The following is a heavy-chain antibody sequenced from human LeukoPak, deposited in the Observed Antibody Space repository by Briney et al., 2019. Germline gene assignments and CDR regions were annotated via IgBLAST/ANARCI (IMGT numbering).Heavy chain of an antibody. CDR3: ASRRHGYSSSWPYYYYYYMDV. CDR1: GFTFSSYW. J-gene: IGHJ6*03. Sequence: GGSLRLSCAASGFTFSSYWMSWVRQAPGKGLEWVANIKQDGSEKYYVDSVKGRFTISRDNAKNSLYLQMNSLRAEDTAVYYCASRRHGYSSSWPYYYYYYMDVWGKGTTVTVSS. CDR2: IKQDGSEK. D-gene: IGHD6-13*01. V-gene: IGHV3-7*01.